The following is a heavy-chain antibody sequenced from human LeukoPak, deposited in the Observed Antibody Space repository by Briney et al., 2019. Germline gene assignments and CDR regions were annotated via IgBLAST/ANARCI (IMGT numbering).Heavy chain of an antibody. J-gene: IGHJ4*02. CDR1: GFTFSGHN. CDR3: VPLNWNPPGDFDR. D-gene: IGHD1-20*01. V-gene: IGHV3-48*04. CDR2: VSISSGTI. Sequence: GGSLRLSCAAFGFTFSGHNMNWVRQAPGKGLEWISFVSISSGTIYYADSVNGRFRISRDNAKSSLDLEMNSLRVEDTAVYYCVPLNWNPPGDFDRWGQGTLVTVSS.